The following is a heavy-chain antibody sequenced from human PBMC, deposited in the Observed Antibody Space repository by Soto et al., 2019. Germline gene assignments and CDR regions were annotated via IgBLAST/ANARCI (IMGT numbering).Heavy chain of an antibody. CDR2: ISGSGDTT. CDR3: ATGTASYYFDS. Sequence: VQLLESGGGLVQPGGSLRLSCAASGFTFDTYAISWVRQAPGRGLEWVSAISGSGDTTYYADAVKGRFTISRDNSKNTLYLHIGSLRVDDTAIYYCATGTASYYFDSWGQGAQVTVSS. V-gene: IGHV3-23*01. CDR1: GFTFDTYA. J-gene: IGHJ4*02.